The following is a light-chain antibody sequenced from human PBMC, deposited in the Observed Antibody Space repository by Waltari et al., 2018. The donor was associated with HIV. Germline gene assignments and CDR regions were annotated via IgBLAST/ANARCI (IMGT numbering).Light chain of an antibody. CDR1: PSDVGAYKY. CDR3: SSYTSSSTLV. V-gene: IGLV2-14*01. J-gene: IGLJ1*01. CDR2: EVS. Sequence: QSALTQPASVSGSPGQSIPIPCPGTPSDVGAYKYFPCYQQHPGKPPKLMIYEVSNRPSGVSNRFSGSKSGNTASLTISGLQAEDEADYFCSSYTSSSTLVFGSGTKVTVL.